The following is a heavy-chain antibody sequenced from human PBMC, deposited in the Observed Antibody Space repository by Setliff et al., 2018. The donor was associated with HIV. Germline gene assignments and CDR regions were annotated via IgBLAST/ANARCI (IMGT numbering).Heavy chain of an antibody. Sequence: SETLSLTCAVYGGSLGGYYWSWLRQPPGKGLEWIGEVNHSGNTNYSPSLKSRVTIALDTSKNQFSRNLSSVTAADTAVYYCARGFGDFSFMSYYYYGMDVWGQGTTVTVSS. V-gene: IGHV4-34*01. CDR2: VNHSGNT. D-gene: IGHD3-10*01. CDR3: ARGFGDFSFMSYYYYGMDV. CDR1: GGSLGGYY. J-gene: IGHJ6*02.